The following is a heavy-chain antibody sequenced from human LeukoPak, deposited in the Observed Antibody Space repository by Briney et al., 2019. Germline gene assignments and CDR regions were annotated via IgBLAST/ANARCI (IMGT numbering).Heavy chain of an antibody. J-gene: IGHJ4*02. V-gene: IGHV4-39*01. CDR2: IYYSGST. D-gene: IGHD3-16*02. Sequence: PSETLSLTCTVSGGSISSSSYYWGWIRQPPGKGLEWIGSIYYSGSTYYNPSLKSRVTISVDTSKNQFSLKLSSVTAADTAVYYCARLRSSFYNNDYWGQGTLVTVSS. CDR3: ARLRSSFYNNDY. CDR1: GGSISSSSYY.